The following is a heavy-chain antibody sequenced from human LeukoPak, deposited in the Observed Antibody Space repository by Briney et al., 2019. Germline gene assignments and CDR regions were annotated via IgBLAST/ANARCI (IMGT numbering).Heavy chain of an antibody. CDR3: ARVEWVPYYYYYMDV. D-gene: IGHD1-1*01. V-gene: IGHV3-7*01. CDR1: GITFSSYW. Sequence: PGGSLRLSCAASGITFSSYWMSWVRQAPGKGLEWVAHIKQDGSEKNYVDSVRGRFTISRDNAKNSLYVQMNSLRVEDTAVYYCARVEWVPYYYYYMDVWGKGTTVTVSS. J-gene: IGHJ6*03. CDR2: IKQDGSEK.